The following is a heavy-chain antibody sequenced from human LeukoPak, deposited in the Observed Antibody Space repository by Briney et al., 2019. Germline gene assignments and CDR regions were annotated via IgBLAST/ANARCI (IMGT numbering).Heavy chain of an antibody. Sequence: GGSLRLSCAASGFTFSSYSMNWVRQAPGKGLEWVSSISSSSSYIYYADSVKGRFTISRDNAKNSLYLQMNSLRAEDTAVYYCAKGVYSSSWRNWFDPWGQGTLVTVSS. V-gene: IGHV3-21*01. D-gene: IGHD6-13*01. J-gene: IGHJ5*02. CDR1: GFTFSSYS. CDR3: AKGVYSSSWRNWFDP. CDR2: ISSSSSYI.